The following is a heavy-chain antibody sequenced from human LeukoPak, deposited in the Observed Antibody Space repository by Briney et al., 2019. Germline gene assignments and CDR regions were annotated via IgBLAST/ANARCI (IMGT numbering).Heavy chain of an antibody. D-gene: IGHD3-3*01. Sequence: PSETLSLTCAVSGYSISSGYYWGWIRQPPGKGREWIGSIYHSGSTYYNPSLKSRVTISVDTSKNQFSLKLSSVTAADTAVYYCARRYDFWSGYKGAFDIWGQGTMVTVSS. J-gene: IGHJ3*02. V-gene: IGHV4-38-2*01. CDR2: IYHSGST. CDR1: GYSISSGYY. CDR3: ARRYDFWSGYKGAFDI.